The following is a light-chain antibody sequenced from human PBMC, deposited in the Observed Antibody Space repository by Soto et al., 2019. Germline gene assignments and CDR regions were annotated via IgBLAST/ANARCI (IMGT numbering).Light chain of an antibody. CDR2: EVS. Sequence: LTQPPSVSGSPGQSVTISCTGTSSDVGSYNRVSWYQQPPGTAPKLMIYEVSNRPSGVPDRFSGSKSGNTASLTISGLQAEDEADYYCSSYTSSSTYVFGTGTKVTGL. V-gene: IGLV2-18*02. J-gene: IGLJ1*01. CDR1: SSDVGSYNR. CDR3: SSYTSSSTYV.